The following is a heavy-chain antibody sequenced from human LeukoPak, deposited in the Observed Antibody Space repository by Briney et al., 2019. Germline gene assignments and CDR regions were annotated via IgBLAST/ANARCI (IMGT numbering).Heavy chain of an antibody. CDR1: GFTFDDYA. Sequence: PGGSLRLSCAASGFTFDDYAMHWVRQAPGKGLEWVSGISWNSGSIGYADSVKGRFTISRDNAKNSLYLQMNSLRAEDTALYYCAKYGSNLFDPWGQGTLVTVSS. D-gene: IGHD4-23*01. V-gene: IGHV3-9*01. CDR2: ISWNSGSI. J-gene: IGHJ5*02. CDR3: AKYGSNLFDP.